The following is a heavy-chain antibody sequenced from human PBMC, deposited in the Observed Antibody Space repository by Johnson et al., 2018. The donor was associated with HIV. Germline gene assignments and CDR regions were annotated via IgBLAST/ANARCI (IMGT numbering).Heavy chain of an antibody. D-gene: IGHD3-22*01. Sequence: VQLVESGGGLVQPGGSLRLSCAASGFTVSSNYMSWVRQAPGKGLEWVSVIYSGGSTYYADSVKGRFTISRDNSKNTMYLQMNSLKTEDTAVYYCTTRPGRNYYDSSGYSQAFDIWGQGTMVTVSS. CDR3: TTRPGRNYYDSSGYSQAFDI. J-gene: IGHJ3*02. V-gene: IGHV3-66*01. CDR2: IYSGGST. CDR1: GFTVSSNY.